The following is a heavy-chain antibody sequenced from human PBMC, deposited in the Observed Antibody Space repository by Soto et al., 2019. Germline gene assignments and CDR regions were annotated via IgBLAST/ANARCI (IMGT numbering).Heavy chain of an antibody. D-gene: IGHD3-10*01. CDR2: IYYSGST. V-gene: IGHV4-39*01. Sequence: QLQLQESGPGLVKPSETLSLTCTVSGGSISSSSYYWGWIRQPPGKGLEWIGSIYYSGSTYYNPSLKSRVTISVDTSKNQFSLKLSSVTAADTAVYYCARLSRLGPLLWFGELGPHYFDYWGQGTLVTVSS. J-gene: IGHJ4*02. CDR1: GGSISSSSYY. CDR3: ARLSRLGPLLWFGELGPHYFDY.